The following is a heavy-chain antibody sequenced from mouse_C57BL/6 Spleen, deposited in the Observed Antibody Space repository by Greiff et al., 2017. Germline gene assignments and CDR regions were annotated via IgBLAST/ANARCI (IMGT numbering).Heavy chain of an antibody. CDR2: INPNNGGT. Sequence: VQLKESGPELVKPGASVKMSCKASGYTFTDYNMHWVKQSHGKSLEWIGYINPNNGGTSYNQKFKGKATLTVNKSSSTAYMELRSLTSEDSAVYYCANLEVYFDYWGQGTTLTVSS. J-gene: IGHJ2*01. CDR3: ANLEVYFDY. CDR1: GYTFTDYN. V-gene: IGHV1-22*01.